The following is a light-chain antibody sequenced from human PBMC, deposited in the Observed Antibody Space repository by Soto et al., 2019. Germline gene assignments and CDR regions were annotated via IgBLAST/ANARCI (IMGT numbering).Light chain of an antibody. Sequence: EIVLTQSPGTLSLSPGERATLSCRASRSVSSSYLAWYQQKPGQAPRLLIYGASIRAAGIADRFSGSGSVTDFTLTITRLEPDDFAVYYCQLFANSPPRYTFGHGTKLE. CDR2: GAS. CDR3: QLFANSPPRYT. CDR1: RSVSSSY. V-gene: IGKV3-20*01. J-gene: IGKJ2*01.